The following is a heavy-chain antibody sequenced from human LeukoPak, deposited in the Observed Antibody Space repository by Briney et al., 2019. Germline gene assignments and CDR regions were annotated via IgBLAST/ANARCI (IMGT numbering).Heavy chain of an antibody. D-gene: IGHD6-19*01. J-gene: IGHJ4*02. CDR2: ISGSGGST. Sequence: TGGSLRLSCAASGFTFSSYAMSWCRQAPGKGLEWVSAISGSGGSTYYADSVKGRFTISRDNSKNTLYLQMNSLRAEDTAVYYCANLNRWLVQPLFDYWGQGTLVTVSS. CDR1: GFTFSSYA. V-gene: IGHV3-23*01. CDR3: ANLNRWLVQPLFDY.